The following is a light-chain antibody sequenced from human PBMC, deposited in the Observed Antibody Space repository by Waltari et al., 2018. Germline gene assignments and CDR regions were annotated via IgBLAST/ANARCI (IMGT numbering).Light chain of an antibody. CDR1: QTVASNY. CDR3: QRYATSPRNT. V-gene: IGKV3-20*01. J-gene: IGKJ2*01. CDR2: GAS. Sequence: DIAFAQSPATLSLSPGERATLSFRASQTVASNYFACYQQKPGHAPRLLIYGASTRAIGIPDRFSGSGSGTDFTLTVSRLEPEDFAVYYCQRYATSPRNTFGQGTKIDIK.